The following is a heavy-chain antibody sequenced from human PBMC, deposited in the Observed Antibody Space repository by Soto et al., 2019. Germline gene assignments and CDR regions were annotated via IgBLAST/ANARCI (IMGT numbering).Heavy chain of an antibody. D-gene: IGHD6-13*01. CDR3: AGETPGIAAAGNYYYGMDP. J-gene: IGHJ5*02. V-gene: IGHV4-4*02. Sequence: PSETLSLTCAVSGGSISSSNWWSWVRQPPGKGLEWIGEIYHSGSTNYNPSLKSRVTMSVDKSKNQFSLKLSSVTAADTAVYYCAGETPGIAAAGNYYYGMDPWGQGTLVTVSS. CDR2: IYHSGST. CDR1: GGSISSSNW.